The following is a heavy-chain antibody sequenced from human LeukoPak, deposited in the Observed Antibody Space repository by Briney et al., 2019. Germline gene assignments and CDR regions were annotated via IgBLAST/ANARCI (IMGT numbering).Heavy chain of an antibody. CDR1: GFTFSSYG. V-gene: IGHV3-30*18. Sequence: GGSLRLSCAASGFTFSSYGMHWVRQAPGKGLEWVAVISYDGSNKYYADYVKGRFTISRDNSKNTLYLQMNSLRAEDTAVYYCAKDHYYDSSGYYSYSGSGYFQHWGQGTLVTVSS. CDR2: ISYDGSNK. J-gene: IGHJ1*01. D-gene: IGHD3-22*01. CDR3: AKDHYYDSSGYYSYSGSGYFQH.